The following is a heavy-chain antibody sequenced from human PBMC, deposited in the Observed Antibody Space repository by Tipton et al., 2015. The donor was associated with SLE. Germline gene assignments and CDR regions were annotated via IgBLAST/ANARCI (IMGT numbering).Heavy chain of an antibody. CDR3: ARDAITGTSFDAFDI. V-gene: IGHV1-18*01. D-gene: IGHD1-14*01. Sequence: QLVQSGAEVKKPGASVKVSCKASGYTFTSYGISWVRQAPGQGLEWMGWITAYNANANYAQKFQGRVTMTTDTSTSTAYMELRSLRSDDTAMYYCARDAITGTSFDAFDIWGQGTMVTVSS. CDR1: GYTFTSYG. J-gene: IGHJ3*02. CDR2: ITAYNANA.